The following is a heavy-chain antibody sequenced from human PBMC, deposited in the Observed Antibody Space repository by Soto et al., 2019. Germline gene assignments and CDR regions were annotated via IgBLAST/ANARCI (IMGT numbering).Heavy chain of an antibody. V-gene: IGHV5-51*01. CDR1: GYTFIYFW. D-gene: IGHD3-10*01. CDR3: ARQGTSRGSDYAAFHX. J-gene: IGHJ4*02. Sequence: GESLKSTCQASGYTFIYFWVAWVRQVPGKGLELMVVIYPGASDIRYSPSFEGHVTISADKPTNTAYLQWSSLEAADTAIYYCARQGTSRGSDYAAFHXWGPATLLTVSX. CDR2: IYPGASDI.